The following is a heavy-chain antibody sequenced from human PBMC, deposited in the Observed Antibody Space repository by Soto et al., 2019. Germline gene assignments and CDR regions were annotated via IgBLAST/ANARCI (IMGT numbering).Heavy chain of an antibody. CDR1: GGSISSYY. CDR3: ARGVPRDYDILTDYYNQQKYYFDY. CDR2: IYYSGST. D-gene: IGHD3-9*01. J-gene: IGHJ4*02. V-gene: IGHV4-59*01. Sequence: SETLSLTCTVSGGSISSYYWSWIRQPPGKGLEWIGYIYYSGSTNYNPSLKSRVTISVDTSKNQFSLKLSSVTAADTAVYYCARGVPRDYDILTDYYNQQKYYFDYWGQGTLVTVSS.